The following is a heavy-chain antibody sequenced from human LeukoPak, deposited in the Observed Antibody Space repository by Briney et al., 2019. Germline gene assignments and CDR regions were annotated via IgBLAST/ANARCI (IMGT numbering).Heavy chain of an antibody. CDR1: GFNVSYYS. CDR2: ISFSNSTL. D-gene: IGHD5-12*01. J-gene: IGHJ4*02. CDR3: GGGGATYFDY. Sequence: GGSLRLSCAASGFNVSYYSMNWVRQAPGKGLEWVSYISFSNSTLYYADSVRGRFTISRDNAKNSLSLQMNSLRAEDRAVYYCGGGGATYFDYWGKGILVTVSS. V-gene: IGHV3-48*04.